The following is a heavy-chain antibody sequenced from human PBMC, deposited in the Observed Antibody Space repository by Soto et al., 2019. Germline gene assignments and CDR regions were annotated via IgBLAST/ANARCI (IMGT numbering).Heavy chain of an antibody. CDR1: GGSISSSIYY. V-gene: IGHV4-39*01. CDR3: ATHRGYSGYESEY. D-gene: IGHD5-12*01. J-gene: IGHJ4*02. CDR2: IYYSGSA. Sequence: PSETLSLTCTVSGGSISSSIYYWGWIRQPPGKGLEWIGSIYYSGSAFYNPSLTSRVTISVDTSKNQFSLKLNSVTAADTAVYYCATHRGYSGYESEYWGQGTLVTVSS.